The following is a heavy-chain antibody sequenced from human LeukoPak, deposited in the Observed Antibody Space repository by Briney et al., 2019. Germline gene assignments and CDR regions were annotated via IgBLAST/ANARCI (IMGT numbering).Heavy chain of an antibody. CDR1: GFTFSTYG. CDR3: AKDLMRDRWFGES. D-gene: IGHD3-10*01. J-gene: IGHJ1*01. Sequence: GGTLRLSCVASGFTFSTYGMHWVRQAPGKGLEWVAFIRYDGNDKYYAESVKGRFTISRDTSTLYLQMNSLRVEDTAVYYCAKDLMRDRWFGESWGQGTLVTVSS. CDR2: IRYDGNDK. V-gene: IGHV3-30*02.